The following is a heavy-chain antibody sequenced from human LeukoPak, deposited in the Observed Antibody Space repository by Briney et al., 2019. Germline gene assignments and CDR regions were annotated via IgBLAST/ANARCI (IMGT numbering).Heavy chain of an antibody. Sequence: GGSLRLSCAATGFTFSSHAMSWVRQTPGRGLEWVSGISGSGGSTYYADSVKGRFPISRHNSKNTLYLQMDSLRDEDTVVYYCARGDFWSGYYTGLYWGQGTLVTVSS. CDR3: ARGDFWSGYYTGLY. J-gene: IGHJ4*02. V-gene: IGHV3-23*01. CDR1: GFTFSSHA. CDR2: ISGSGGST. D-gene: IGHD3-3*01.